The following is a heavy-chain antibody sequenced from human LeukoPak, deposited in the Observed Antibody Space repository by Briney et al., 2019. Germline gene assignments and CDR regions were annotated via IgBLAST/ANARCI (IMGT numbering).Heavy chain of an antibody. CDR2: IKSKTDGGTT. Sequence: PGGSLRLSCAASGFSFSNYGMHWVRQAPGKGLEWVGRIKSKTDGGTTDYAAPVKGRFTISRDDSKNTLYLQMNSLKTEDTAVYYCTTVTYIAAAGTEWFDPWGQGTLVTVSS. J-gene: IGHJ5*02. CDR3: TTVTYIAAAGTEWFDP. D-gene: IGHD6-13*01. V-gene: IGHV3-15*01. CDR1: GFSFSNYG.